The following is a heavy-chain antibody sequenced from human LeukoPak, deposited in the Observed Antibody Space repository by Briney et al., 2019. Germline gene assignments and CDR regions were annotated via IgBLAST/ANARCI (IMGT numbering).Heavy chain of an antibody. CDR2: IRYDGSNK. CDR3: AKDRGDGYNYGY. J-gene: IGHJ4*02. CDR1: GFTFSSYG. Sequence: SCKASGFTFSSYGMHWVRQAPGKGLEWVAFIRYDGSNKYYADSVKGRFTISRDNSKNTLYLQMNSLRAEDTAVYYCAKDRGDGYNYGYWGQGTLVTVSS. D-gene: IGHD5-24*01. V-gene: IGHV3-30*02.